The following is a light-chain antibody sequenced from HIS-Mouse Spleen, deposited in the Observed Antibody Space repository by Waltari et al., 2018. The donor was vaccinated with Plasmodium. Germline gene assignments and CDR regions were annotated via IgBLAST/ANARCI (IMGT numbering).Light chain of an antibody. Sequence: SYELTQPPSVSVSPGQTASITCSGDTLGATYACWYQQKPGQSPVLVIYQDSKRPSGIPERFSGSNSGNTATLTISGTQAMDEADYYCQAWDSSTVVFGGGTKLTVL. CDR3: QAWDSSTVV. J-gene: IGLJ2*01. CDR1: TLGATY. CDR2: QDS. V-gene: IGLV3-1*01.